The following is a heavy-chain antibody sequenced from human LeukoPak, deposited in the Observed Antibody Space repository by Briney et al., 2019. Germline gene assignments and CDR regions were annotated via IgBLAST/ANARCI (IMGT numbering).Heavy chain of an antibody. D-gene: IGHD3-22*01. V-gene: IGHV3-48*01. Sequence: GGSLRLSCVASGFTFSSSEMNWVRQAPGKGLEWISYITSSSRTIWYADSVKGRFTISRDNSKNTLFLQMNSLRPEDTAVYYCASSGLAGHFHYWGQGTLVTVSS. J-gene: IGHJ4*02. CDR2: ITSSSRTI. CDR1: GFTFSSSE. CDR3: ASSGLAGHFHY.